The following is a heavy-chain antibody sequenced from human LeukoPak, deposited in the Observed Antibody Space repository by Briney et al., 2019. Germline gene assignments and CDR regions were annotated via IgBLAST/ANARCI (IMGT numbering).Heavy chain of an antibody. CDR2: ISSSSSYI. J-gene: IGHJ3*02. CDR1: GFTFSSYR. Sequence: GGSLRLSCAASGFTFSSYRMNWVRQAPGKGLEWVSSISSSSSYIYYADSVKGRFTISRDNAKNSLYLQMNSLRAEDTAVYYCAALDSSGYYFPGAFDIWGQGTMVTVSS. V-gene: IGHV3-21*01. D-gene: IGHD3-22*01. CDR3: AALDSSGYYFPGAFDI.